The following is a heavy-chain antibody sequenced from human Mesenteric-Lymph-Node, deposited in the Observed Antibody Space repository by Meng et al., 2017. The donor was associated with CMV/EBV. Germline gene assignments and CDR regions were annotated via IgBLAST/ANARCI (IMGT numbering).Heavy chain of an antibody. D-gene: IGHD6-6*01. CDR3: ARRVAARSDLDY. J-gene: IGHJ4*02. CDR2: INSDGRMT. Sequence: GGSLRLSCVLSGFTFSGYWIHWVRQAPGKGLEWVSRINSDGRMTTYADSVKGRFTISRDNAKNSLYLQMNSLRAEDTAVYYCARRVAARSDLDYWGQGTLVTVSS. V-gene: IGHV3-74*01. CDR1: GFTFSGYW.